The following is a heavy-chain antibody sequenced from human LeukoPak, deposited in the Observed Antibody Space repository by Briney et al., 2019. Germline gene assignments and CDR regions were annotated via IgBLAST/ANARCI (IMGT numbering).Heavy chain of an antibody. CDR2: IYYSGST. D-gene: IGHD2-2*01. V-gene: IGHV4-39*01. CDR1: GGSISSSSYY. J-gene: IGHJ4*02. CDR3: ARQLGYCSSTSCYADKVDY. Sequence: SETLSLTCTVSGGSISSSSYYWGRIRQPPGKGLEWIGSIYYSGSTYYNPSLKSRVTISVDTSKNQFSLKLSSVTAADTAVYYCARQLGYCSSTSCYADKVDYWGQGTLVTVSP.